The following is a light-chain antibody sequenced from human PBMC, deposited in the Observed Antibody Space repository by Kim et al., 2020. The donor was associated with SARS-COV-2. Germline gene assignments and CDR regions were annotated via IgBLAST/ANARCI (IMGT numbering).Light chain of an antibody. CDR1: QSISTS. CDR3: QQYKSFST. V-gene: IGKV1-5*01. J-gene: IGKJ1*01. CDR2: AAS. Sequence: SACSGGRVTITCRARQSISTSLGWYQQRAGKAPELLIYAASTLEGGVSSRFSGKGSGTEFIITISSLQSDDFATYYCQQYKSFSTFGQGTKVDIK.